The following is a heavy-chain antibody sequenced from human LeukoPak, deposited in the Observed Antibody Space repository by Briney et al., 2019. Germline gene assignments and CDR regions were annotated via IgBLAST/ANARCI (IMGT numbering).Heavy chain of an antibody. Sequence: GESLKISCKGSGXSFTSYWSGWVRQMPGKGLEWMGIIYPGDSDTRYSPSFQGQVTISADKSISTAYLQWSSLKASDTAMYYCARPHRENYRGYFQHWGQGTLVTVSS. CDR2: IYPGDSDT. D-gene: IGHD4/OR15-4a*01. CDR3: ARPHRENYRGYFQH. V-gene: IGHV5-51*01. CDR1: GXSFTSYW. J-gene: IGHJ1*01.